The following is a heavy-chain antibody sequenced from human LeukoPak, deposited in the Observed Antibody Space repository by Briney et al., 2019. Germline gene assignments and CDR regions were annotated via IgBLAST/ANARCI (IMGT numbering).Heavy chain of an antibody. D-gene: IGHD3-3*01. CDR2: MNPNSGNT. Sequence: GASVKVSCKASGYTFTSYDINWVRQATGQGLEWMGWMNPNSGNTGYAQKFQGKVTMTRNTSISTAYMELSSLRSEDTAVYYCARGPRGSIFGVVIRYYYMDVWGKGTTVTVSS. CDR3: ARGPRGSIFGVVIRYYYMDV. V-gene: IGHV1-8*01. J-gene: IGHJ6*03. CDR1: GYTFTSYD.